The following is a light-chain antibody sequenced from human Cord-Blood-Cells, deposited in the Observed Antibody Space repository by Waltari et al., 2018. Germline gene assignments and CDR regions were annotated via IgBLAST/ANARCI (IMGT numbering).Light chain of an antibody. CDR2: RNN. CDR3: AAWDDSLSGPV. Sequence: QSVLTQPPPASGTPGQRVTISCSGSSSNLGSNYVYWYQQLPRTAPKLLIYRNNQRPAGVPDRFSGSKSGTSASLAISGLRSEDEADYYCAAWDDSLSGPVFGGGTKLTVL. CDR1: SSNLGSNY. V-gene: IGLV1-47*01. J-gene: IGLJ2*01.